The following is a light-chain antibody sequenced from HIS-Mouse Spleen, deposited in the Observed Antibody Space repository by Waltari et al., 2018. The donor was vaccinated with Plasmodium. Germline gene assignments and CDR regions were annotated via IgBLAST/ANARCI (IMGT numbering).Light chain of an antibody. CDR3: YSTDSSGNHRV. J-gene: IGLJ3*02. CDR2: EER. CDR1: ALPKKY. Sequence: SYELTHPPSVSVSPGQTARITCPGDALPKKYAYWYQQKSGQAPVLVIYEERKRPSGIPERFSGASSGTMATLTISGAQVEDEADYYCYSTDSSGNHRVFGGGTKLTVL. V-gene: IGLV3-10*01.